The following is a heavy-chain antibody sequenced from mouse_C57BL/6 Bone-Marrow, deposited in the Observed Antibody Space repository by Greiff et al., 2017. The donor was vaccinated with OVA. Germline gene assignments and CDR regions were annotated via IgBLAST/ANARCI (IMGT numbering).Heavy chain of an antibody. V-gene: IGHV1-64*01. J-gene: IGHJ2*01. D-gene: IGHD1-1*01. CDR2: IHPNSGST. CDR3: AKELSYYYGSGG. CDR1: GYTFTSYW. Sequence: QVQLQQPGAELVKPGASVKLSCKASGYTFTSYWMHWVKQRPGQGLEWIGMIHPNSGSTNYNEKFKSKATLTVDKSSSTAYMQLSSLTSEASAVYYCAKELSYYYGSGGWGEETTLTVSS.